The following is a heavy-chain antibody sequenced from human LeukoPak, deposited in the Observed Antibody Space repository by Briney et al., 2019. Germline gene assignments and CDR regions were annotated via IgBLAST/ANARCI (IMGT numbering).Heavy chain of an antibody. Sequence: GGSLRLSCAASGLTFSRYAMTWVRQAPGKGLEWVSSTSGSGDRKYYADSVKGRFTISRDNSKNTLYLQMNSLRAEDTAVYYCAKDGVRPDFGDYYSADFWGQGTLVTVSS. CDR1: GLTFSRYA. V-gene: IGHV3-23*01. CDR2: TSGSGDRK. J-gene: IGHJ4*02. CDR3: AKDGVRPDFGDYYSADF. D-gene: IGHD4-17*01.